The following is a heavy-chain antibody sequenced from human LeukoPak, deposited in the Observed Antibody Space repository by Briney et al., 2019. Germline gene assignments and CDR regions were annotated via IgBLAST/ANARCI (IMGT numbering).Heavy chain of an antibody. V-gene: IGHV3-23*01. CDR1: GFTFRSYA. CDR2: ISSSGGST. D-gene: IGHD3-3*01. CDR3: AKDQGTYYDFWSGYRNWLDP. Sequence: GGSLRLSCAASGFTFRSYAMSWVRQAPGKGLEWVSAISSSGGSTYHADSVRGRFTISRDNSKNTLYLQMNSLRAEDTAVYYCAKDQGTYYDFWSGYRNWLDPWGQGTLVTVSS. J-gene: IGHJ5*02.